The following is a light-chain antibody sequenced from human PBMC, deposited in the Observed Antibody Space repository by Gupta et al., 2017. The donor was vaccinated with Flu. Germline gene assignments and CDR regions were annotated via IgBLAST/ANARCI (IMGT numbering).Light chain of an antibody. V-gene: IGKV3-11*01. Sequence: PGERATLSCRASQSVSSYLAWYQQKPGQAPRLLIYDASNRATGIPARFSGSGSGTDFTLPISSLEPEDFAVYYCQQRSNWPTFGQGTKVEIK. J-gene: IGKJ1*01. CDR3: QQRSNWPT. CDR1: QSVSSY. CDR2: DAS.